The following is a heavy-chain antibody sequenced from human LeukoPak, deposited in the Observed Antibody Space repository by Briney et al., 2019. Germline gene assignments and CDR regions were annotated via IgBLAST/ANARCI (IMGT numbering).Heavy chain of an antibody. CDR2: ISAYNGNT. CDR1: GYTFTSYG. CDR3: ARCRNGKQVATIFYYFDY. Sequence: ASVKVSCKASGYTFTSYGISWVRQAPGQGLEWMGWISAYNGNTNYAQKLQGRVTMTTDTSTSTAYMELRSLRSDDTAVYYCARCRNGKQVATIFYYFDYWGQGTLVTVSS. D-gene: IGHD5-12*01. V-gene: IGHV1-18*01. J-gene: IGHJ4*02.